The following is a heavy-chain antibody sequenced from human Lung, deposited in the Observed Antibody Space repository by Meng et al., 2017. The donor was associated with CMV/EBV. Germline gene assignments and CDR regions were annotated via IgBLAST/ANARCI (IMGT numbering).Heavy chain of an antibody. D-gene: IGHD3-3*01. CDR2: INSDGSST. Sequence: GGSXRLXCAASGFTFSSYWMHWVRQAPGKGLVWVSRINSDGSSTSYADSVKGRFTISRDNAKNTLYLQMNSLRAEDTAVNYCARVFDYDFWSGYYTNGMDVXGQGXTVTVSS. J-gene: IGHJ6*02. CDR1: GFTFSSYW. CDR3: ARVFDYDFWSGYYTNGMDV. V-gene: IGHV3-74*01.